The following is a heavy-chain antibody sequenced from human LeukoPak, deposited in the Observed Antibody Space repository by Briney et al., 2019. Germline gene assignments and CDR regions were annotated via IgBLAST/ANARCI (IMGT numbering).Heavy chain of an antibody. CDR3: ARPLWYYGSGSRGFDY. CDR1: GGSFTGYY. CDR2: INHSGST. J-gene: IGHJ4*02. Sequence: SQTLSLTGAVYGGSFTGYYWSWIRHHPGNGLEWIGEINHSGSTNYNPSLKSRVTISVDTSKNQFYLKLSSVTAPDTAVYYCARPLWYYGSGSRGFDYWGQGTLVTVSS. D-gene: IGHD3-10*01. V-gene: IGHV4-34*01.